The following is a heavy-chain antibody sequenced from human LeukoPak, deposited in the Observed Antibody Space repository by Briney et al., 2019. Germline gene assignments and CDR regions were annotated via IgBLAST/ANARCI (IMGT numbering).Heavy chain of an antibody. CDR3: ARGLGAAGMEYFQH. V-gene: IGHV1-69*05. D-gene: IGHD6-13*01. CDR1: GGTFSSYA. J-gene: IGHJ1*01. Sequence: SVKVSCKASGGTFSSYAISWVRQAPGQGLEWMGGIIPIFGTANYAQKFQGRVTITTDESTSTAYMELSSLRSEDTAVYYCARGLGAAGMEYFQHWGQGALVTVSS. CDR2: IIPIFGTA.